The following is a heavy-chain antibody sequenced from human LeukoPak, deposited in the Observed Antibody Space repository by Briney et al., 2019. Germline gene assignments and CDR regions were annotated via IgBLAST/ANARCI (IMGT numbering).Heavy chain of an antibody. V-gene: IGHV3-74*01. J-gene: IGHJ4*02. CDR1: GFTFSSYW. Sequence: GGSLRLSCAASGFTFSSYWMHWVRQAPGKGLVWVSRINSDGSSTSYADSVKGRFTISRDNAKNTLYLQINSLRAEDTAVYYCARGPSTVTTPLAYWGQGTLVTVSS. D-gene: IGHD4-17*01. CDR2: INSDGSST. CDR3: ARGPSTVTTPLAY.